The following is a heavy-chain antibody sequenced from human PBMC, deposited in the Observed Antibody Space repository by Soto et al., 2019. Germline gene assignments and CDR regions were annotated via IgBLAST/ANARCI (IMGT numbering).Heavy chain of an antibody. CDR1: GFSFSNFG. CDR2: ISYDGSKK. V-gene: IGHV3-30*18. D-gene: IGHD4-17*01. Sequence: QVQLVESGGGVVQPGRSLRLSCAASGFSFSNFGMHWVRQAAGKGLEWVAVISYDGSKKYYADSVKGRFTISRDNSKNTLFLQVDSLRGDDTAVYYCAKDANDYGDYRLLFWFDYWGQGTLVTVSS. J-gene: IGHJ4*02. CDR3: AKDANDYGDYRLLFWFDY.